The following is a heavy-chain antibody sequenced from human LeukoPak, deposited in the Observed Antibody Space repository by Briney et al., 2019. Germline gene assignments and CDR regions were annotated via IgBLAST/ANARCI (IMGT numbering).Heavy chain of an antibody. CDR3: ARPESYSGKLRHDAFDI. Sequence: PSETLSLTCSVSGGSISSSNYYWGWIRQPPGKGLVWIGSIYYSGSTYYNPSLKSRVSIAVDTSKNPFSLYLSSVTAADTAVYYCARPESYSGKLRHDAFDIWGQGTMVTVSS. D-gene: IGHD1-26*01. CDR2: IYYSGST. V-gene: IGHV4-39*01. CDR1: GGSISSSNYY. J-gene: IGHJ3*02.